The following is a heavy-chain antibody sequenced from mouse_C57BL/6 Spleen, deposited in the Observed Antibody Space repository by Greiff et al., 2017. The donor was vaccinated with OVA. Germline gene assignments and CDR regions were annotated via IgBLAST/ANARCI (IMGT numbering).Heavy chain of an antibody. V-gene: IGHV1-52*01. CDR2: IDPSDSET. D-gene: IGHD1-1*01. Sequence: QVQLQQPGAELVRPGSSVKLSCKASGYTFTSYWMHWVKQRPIQGLEWIGNIDPSDSETHYNQKFKDKATLTVDKSPSTAYRQLSSLTSGDSAVYYCARSHYYGSSYDYAMDYWGQGTSVTVSS. CDR1: GYTFTSYW. CDR3: ARSHYYGSSYDYAMDY. J-gene: IGHJ4*01.